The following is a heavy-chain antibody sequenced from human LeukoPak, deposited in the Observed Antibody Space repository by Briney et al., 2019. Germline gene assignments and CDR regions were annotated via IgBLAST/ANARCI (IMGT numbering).Heavy chain of an antibody. Sequence: GGSLRLSCAASGFTFSSYVMSWVRQAPGKGLDWVSTISVSRDYTYYADSVKGRFTISRDNSKNTLYLQMNSLRGEDTAVYYCAKAIGQEVPAASRWYDPWGQGTLVTVSS. D-gene: IGHD2-2*01. CDR1: GFTFSSYV. V-gene: IGHV3-23*01. CDR2: ISVSRDYT. J-gene: IGHJ5*02. CDR3: AKAIGQEVPAASRWYDP.